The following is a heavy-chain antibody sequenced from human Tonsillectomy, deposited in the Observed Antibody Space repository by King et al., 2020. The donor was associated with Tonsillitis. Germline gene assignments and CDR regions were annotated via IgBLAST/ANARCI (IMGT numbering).Heavy chain of an antibody. CDR2: ISSDGSST. V-gene: IGHV3-30*04. CDR1: GFTFSTYV. D-gene: IGHD3-3*01. CDR3: ARDPGTIFDVVNYYFDY. J-gene: IGHJ4*01. Sequence: VQLVESGGGVVQPGRSLRLSCAASGFTFSTYVIHWVRQAPGKGLEWVAIISSDGSSTRYAGSVRGRFTTSRDSSKNTLYLQMSSLRVEDTAVYYCARDPGTIFDVVNYYFDYWGQGTQVTVSS.